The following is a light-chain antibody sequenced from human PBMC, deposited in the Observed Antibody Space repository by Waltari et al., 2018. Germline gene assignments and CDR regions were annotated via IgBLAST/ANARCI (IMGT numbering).Light chain of an antibody. Sequence: QSALTQPAAVSGSPGQSVTISCTGASSDIGRYDIVSWYQQHPGNAPKLVISDVSKRPSGVSDRFSGSKSGDTASLTISGLQFEDEADYYWCSYAGNYVWVFGGGTRLTVL. CDR3: CSYAGNYVWV. V-gene: IGLV2-23*02. CDR2: DVS. J-gene: IGLJ3*02. CDR1: SSDIGRYDI.